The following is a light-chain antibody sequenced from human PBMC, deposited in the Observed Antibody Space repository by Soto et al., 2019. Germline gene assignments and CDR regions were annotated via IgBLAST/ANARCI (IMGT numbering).Light chain of an antibody. CDR1: QSVSRY. Sequence: EIVLTQSPATLSLSPGERATLSCRASQSVSRYLAWYQQKPGQAPRLLIHDASSRATGIPARFSGSVSGTDFTLTISSLEPEDFSVYYCQQRTNWPQLTFGGGTKVEIK. J-gene: IGKJ4*01. CDR3: QQRTNWPQLT. V-gene: IGKV3-11*01. CDR2: DAS.